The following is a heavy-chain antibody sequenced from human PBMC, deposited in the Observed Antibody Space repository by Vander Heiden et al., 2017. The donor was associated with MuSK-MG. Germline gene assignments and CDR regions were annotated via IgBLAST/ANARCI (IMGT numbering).Heavy chain of an antibody. CDR2: ISSSGSTI. V-gene: IGHV3-48*03. CDR1: GLTFSSYE. J-gene: IGHJ4*02. CDR3: ARGDIRYSSSWYRTEGDY. Sequence: EVQLVESGGGLVQPGGSLRLSCAASGLTFSSYEMNWVRQAPGKGLEWVSDISSSGSTIYYADSVKGRFTISRDNAKNSLYLQMNSLRAEDTAVYYCARGDIRYSSSWYRTEGDYWGQGTLVTVSS. D-gene: IGHD6-13*01.